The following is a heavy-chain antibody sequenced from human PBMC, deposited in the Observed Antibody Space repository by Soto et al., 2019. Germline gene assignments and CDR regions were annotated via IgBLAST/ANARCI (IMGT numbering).Heavy chain of an antibody. Sequence: GGSLRLSCAASGFTFSSYAMHWVRQAPGKGLEWVAVISYDGSNKYYADSVKGRFTISRDNSKNTLYLQMNSLRAEDTAVYYCARGLGIVGATFDYWGQGTLVTVSS. J-gene: IGHJ4*02. D-gene: IGHD1-26*01. CDR1: GFTFSSYA. CDR3: ARGLGIVGATFDY. V-gene: IGHV3-30-3*01. CDR2: ISYDGSNK.